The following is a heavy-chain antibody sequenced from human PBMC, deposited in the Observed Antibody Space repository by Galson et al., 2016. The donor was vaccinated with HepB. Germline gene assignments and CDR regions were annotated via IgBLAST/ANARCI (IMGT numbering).Heavy chain of an antibody. Sequence: SLRLSCAASGFTFSSYAMSWVRQAPGKGLEWVSTVSGSGVSTYYADSVKGRFTISRDNSKKTMDLQMSSLRAEDTAVYYCARATMTKDLDYWGQGTQVTVSS. D-gene: IGHD1-1*01. CDR1: GFTFSSYA. CDR3: ARATMTKDLDY. V-gene: IGHV3-23*01. J-gene: IGHJ4*02. CDR2: VSGSGVST.